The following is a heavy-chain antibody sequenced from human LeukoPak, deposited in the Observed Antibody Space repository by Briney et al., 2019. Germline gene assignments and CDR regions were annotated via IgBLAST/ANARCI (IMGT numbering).Heavy chain of an antibody. D-gene: IGHD3/OR15-3a*01. CDR1: GYTFTGYY. Sequence: ASVKVSCKASGYTFTGYYMHWVRQAPGQGLEWMGWINPNSGGTNYAQKFQGRVTMTRDTSISTAYMELSRLRSDDTAVYYCARVIGDWLLHYYYYYGMDVWGQGTTVTVSS. CDR3: ARVIGDWLLHYYYYYGMDV. J-gene: IGHJ6*02. V-gene: IGHV1-2*02. CDR2: INPNSGGT.